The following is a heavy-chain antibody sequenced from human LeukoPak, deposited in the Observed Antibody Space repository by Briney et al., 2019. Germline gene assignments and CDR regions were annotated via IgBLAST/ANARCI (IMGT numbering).Heavy chain of an antibody. D-gene: IGHD4-17*01. CDR1: GYTFTSCG. Sequence: ASVTVSCTASGYTFTSCGISWVRQAPGQGLEWMGWIRGYNGDTNYAENLQGRVTVSKDTFTSTAYMELRSLRSDDTAVYYCARDNGYGDHGIDYWGQGTLVTVSS. V-gene: IGHV1-18*01. CDR3: ARDNGYGDHGIDY. CDR2: IRGYNGDT. J-gene: IGHJ4*02.